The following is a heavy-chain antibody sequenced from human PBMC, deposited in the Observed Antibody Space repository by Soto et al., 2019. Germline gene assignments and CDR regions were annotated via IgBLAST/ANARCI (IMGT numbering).Heavy chain of an antibody. D-gene: IGHD5-18*01. Sequence: GGSLRLSCAASGFTFSSYAMSWVRQAPGKGLEWVSAISGSGGSTYYADSVKGRFTISRDNSKNTLYLQMNSLRAEDTAVYYCALRSGDRDTYYYYGMDVWGQGTTVTVS. V-gene: IGHV3-23*01. CDR2: ISGSGGST. CDR1: GFTFSSYA. J-gene: IGHJ6*02. CDR3: ALRSGDRDTYYYYGMDV.